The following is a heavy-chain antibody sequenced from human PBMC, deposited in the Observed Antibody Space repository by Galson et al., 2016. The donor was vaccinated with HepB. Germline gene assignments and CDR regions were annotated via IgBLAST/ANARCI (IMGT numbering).Heavy chain of an antibody. CDR3: ARFRSNWSKYLQY. D-gene: IGHD1-20*01. J-gene: IGHJ1*01. CDR1: VGSFSGYY. V-gene: IGHV4-34*01. CDR2: SHHWGST. Sequence: SETLSLTCAVYVGSFSGYYWSWIRPVPGKGLEWIGVSHHWGSTKSNPSLKSRVTMSVDTSKNQFSLKLSSVTVADTGVYYFARFRSNWSKYLQYWGRGTLVTVSS.